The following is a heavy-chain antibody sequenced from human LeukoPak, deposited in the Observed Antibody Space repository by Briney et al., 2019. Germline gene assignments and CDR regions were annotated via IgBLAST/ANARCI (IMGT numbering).Heavy chain of an antibody. CDR3: ARWGDIAAAATREWYYYGMDV. CDR2: INSDGSST. Sequence: GGSLRLSCAASGLTFSSYWMHWVRQAPGKGLVWVSRINSDGSSTSYADSVKGRFTISRDNAKNTLYLQMNSLRAEDTAVYYCARWGDIAAAATREWYYYGMDVWGQGTTVTVSS. D-gene: IGHD6-13*01. CDR1: GLTFSSYW. J-gene: IGHJ6*02. V-gene: IGHV3-74*01.